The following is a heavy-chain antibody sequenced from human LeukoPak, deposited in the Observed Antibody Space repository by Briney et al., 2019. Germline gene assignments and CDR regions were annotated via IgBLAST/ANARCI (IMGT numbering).Heavy chain of an antibody. CDR1: GFTFTSYW. J-gene: IGHJ4*02. CDR3: AKAPFHGDSIPYYFDY. Sequence: GGSLRLSCAASGFTFTSYWMHWMRQAPGKGLEWVANMKQDGSEIYYVDSVKGRFTISSDNAKKSLYLQMNSLRVEDTAVYYCAKAPFHGDSIPYYFDYWGQGSLVTVSS. CDR2: MKQDGSEI. D-gene: IGHD4-17*01. V-gene: IGHV3-7*03.